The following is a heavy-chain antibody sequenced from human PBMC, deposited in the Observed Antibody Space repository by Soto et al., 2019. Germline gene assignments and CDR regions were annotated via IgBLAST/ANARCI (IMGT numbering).Heavy chain of an antibody. CDR2: IRSKANSYAT. J-gene: IGHJ6*03. D-gene: IGHD3-10*01. V-gene: IGHV3-73*01. CDR1: GFTFSGSA. CDR3: TRHKDPLRITMVRGDYYYMDV. Sequence: GGSLRLSCAASGFTFSGSAMHWVRQASGKGLEWVGRIRSKANSYATAYAASVKGRFTISRDDSKNTAYLQMNSLKTEDTAVYYCTRHKDPLRITMVRGDYYYMDVWGKGTTVTVSS.